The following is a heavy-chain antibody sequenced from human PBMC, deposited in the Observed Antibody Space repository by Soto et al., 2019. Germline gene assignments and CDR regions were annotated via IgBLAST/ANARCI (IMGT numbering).Heavy chain of an antibody. J-gene: IGHJ6*02. V-gene: IGHV1-69*13. D-gene: IGHD6-25*01. CDR3: ARSYSSAYYYYGMAV. CDR1: GGTFSSYA. CDR2: IIPIFGTA. Sequence: ASVKVSCKASGGTFSSYAISWVRQAPGQGLEWMGGIIPIFGTANYAQKFQGRVTITADESTSTAYMELSSLRSEDTAVYYCARSYSSAYYYYGMAVWGQGTTVTVSS.